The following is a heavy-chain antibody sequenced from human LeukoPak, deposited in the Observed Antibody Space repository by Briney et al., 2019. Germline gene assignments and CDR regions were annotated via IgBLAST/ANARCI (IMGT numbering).Heavy chain of an antibody. CDR3: ARAGSMATINYYYMDV. J-gene: IGHJ6*03. CDR2: INPSGGST. Sequence: ASVKVSCKASGYTFTSYYMHWVRQAPGQGLEWMGIINPSGGSTSYAQKFQGRVTMTRDMSTSTVYMELSSLRSEDTAVYYCARAGSMATINYYYMDVWGKGTTVTVSS. V-gene: IGHV1-46*01. CDR1: GYTFTSYY. D-gene: IGHD5-24*01.